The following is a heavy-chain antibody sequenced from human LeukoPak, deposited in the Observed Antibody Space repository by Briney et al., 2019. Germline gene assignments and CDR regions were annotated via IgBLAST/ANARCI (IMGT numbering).Heavy chain of an antibody. V-gene: IGHV3-23*01. CDR2: VSASGGST. J-gene: IGHJ4*02. CDR1: GFIFNSYA. CDR3: AKGALAAAGSGFDY. Sequence: PGGSLRLSCAVSGFIFNSYAMSWVRQAPGKGLEWVSSVSASGGSTYHADSAKGRFTISRDNSKNTLHLQMNSLRADDTALYYCAKGALAAAGSGFDYWGQGTLVTVSS. D-gene: IGHD6-13*01.